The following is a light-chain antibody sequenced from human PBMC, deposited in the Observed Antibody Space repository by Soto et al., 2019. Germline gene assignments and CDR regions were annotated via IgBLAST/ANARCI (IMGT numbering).Light chain of an antibody. CDR1: QSIRSN. CDR3: QQYAASPRT. Sequence: EIVMTQSPATLSVSPGERATLSCRASQSIRSNLAWYQQKSGQAPRLLIYAASSRATGIPDRFSGSGSATDFTLTISRLEPEDFAVYYCQQYAASPRTFGQGTKVDIK. J-gene: IGKJ1*01. V-gene: IGKV3-20*01. CDR2: AAS.